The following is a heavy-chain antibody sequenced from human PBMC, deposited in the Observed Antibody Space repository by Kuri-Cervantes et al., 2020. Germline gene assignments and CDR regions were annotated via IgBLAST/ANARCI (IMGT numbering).Heavy chain of an antibody. CDR3: ARGGRGATANYYYGMDV. V-gene: IGHV4-39*07. CDR2: IYYSGST. Sequence: SETLSLTCTVSGGSISSSSYYWGWIRQPPGKGLEWIGSIYYSGSTNYNPSLKSRVTISVDTSKNQFSLKLSSVTAADTAVYYCARGGRGATANYYYGMDVWGQGTTVTVSS. CDR1: GGSISSSSYY. J-gene: IGHJ6*02. D-gene: IGHD1-26*01.